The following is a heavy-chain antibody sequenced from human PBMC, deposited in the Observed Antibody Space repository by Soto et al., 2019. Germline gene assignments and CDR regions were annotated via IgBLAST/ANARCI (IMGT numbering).Heavy chain of an antibody. CDR2: ISYDVSNK. Sequence: QVQLVESGGGVVQPGRSLRLSCAASGFSFSSYGLHWVRQAPGKGLEWVAVISYDVSNKYYADSVKGRFTISRDNSKNTLYLQMNSLRAEDTAVYYCAKDHYGDTMIVGGYWGQGTLVTVSS. CDR3: AKDHYGDTMIVGGY. CDR1: GFSFSSYG. D-gene: IGHD3-22*01. J-gene: IGHJ4*02. V-gene: IGHV3-30*18.